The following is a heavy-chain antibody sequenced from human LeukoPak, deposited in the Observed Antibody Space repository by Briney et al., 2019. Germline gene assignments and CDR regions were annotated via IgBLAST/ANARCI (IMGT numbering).Heavy chain of an antibody. D-gene: IGHD3-10*01. CDR2: IYTSGST. CDR1: GGSISSYY. Sequence: SETLSLTCTVSGGSISSYYWSWIRQPPGKGLEWIGYIYTSGSTNYNPSLKSRVTISVDTSKNQFSLKLSSVTAADTAVYYCARGRTTYYYGSGSYYIWFDPWGQGTLVTVSS. CDR3: ARGRTTYYYGSGSYYIWFDP. V-gene: IGHV4-4*09. J-gene: IGHJ5*02.